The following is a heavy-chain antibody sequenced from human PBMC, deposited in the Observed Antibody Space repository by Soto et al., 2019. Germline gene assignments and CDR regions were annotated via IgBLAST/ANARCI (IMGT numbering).Heavy chain of an antibody. CDR3: AREMARGSSSWSSVGAFDI. CDR1: GYTFTGYY. Sequence: GASVKVSCKASGYTFTGYYMHWVRQAPGQGLEWMGWINPNSGGTNYAQKFQGWVTMTRDTSISTAYMELSRLRSDDTAVYYCAREMARGSSSWSSVGAFDIWGQGTMVTVSS. J-gene: IGHJ3*02. CDR2: INPNSGGT. D-gene: IGHD6-13*01. V-gene: IGHV1-2*04.